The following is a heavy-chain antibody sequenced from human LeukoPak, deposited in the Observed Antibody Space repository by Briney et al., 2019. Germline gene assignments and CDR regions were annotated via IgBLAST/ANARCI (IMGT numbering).Heavy chain of an antibody. CDR1: GGSISSYY. J-gene: IGHJ4*02. CDR2: IYYSGST. CDR3: AREGGPYRPLDY. V-gene: IGHV4-59*01. Sequence: PSGTLSLTCAVSGGSISSYYWSWIRQPPGKGLEWIGYIYYSGSTNYNPSLKSRVTISVDTSKNQFSLKLSSVTAADTAVYYCAREGGPYRPLDYTGQGTLVTVSS.